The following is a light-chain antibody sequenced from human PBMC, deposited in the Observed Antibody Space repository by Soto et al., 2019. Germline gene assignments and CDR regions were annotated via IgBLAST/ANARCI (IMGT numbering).Light chain of an antibody. V-gene: IGKV1-5*03. CDR1: QSVSAL. J-gene: IGKJ5*01. CDR2: MAS. CDR3: QQYDHYPIT. Sequence: DIPLTQSPSTLSLSPPQRVTLXGRASQSVSALLAWLQQKPGKPPILLIYMASSLQSGVPSRFSGSGSGTDFTLTISSLQPDDLASYYCQQYDHYPITFGQGTRLEIK.